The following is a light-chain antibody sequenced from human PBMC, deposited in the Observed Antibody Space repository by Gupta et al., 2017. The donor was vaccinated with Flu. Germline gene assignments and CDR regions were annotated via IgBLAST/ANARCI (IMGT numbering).Light chain of an antibody. CDR1: QSLVYSDGNTV. CDR3: MQGAHWPWA. J-gene: IGKJ1*01. CDR2: LVS. Sequence: DVVMTQSPLSLPVALGQPDSISCRSSQSLVYSDGNTVLHWFQQRPGQSPMRLIYLVSHRDSGVPDRFSGSGSGTDFTLKISRVGAEDVGVYFCMQGAHWPWAFGQGTKVEIK. V-gene: IGKV2-30*01.